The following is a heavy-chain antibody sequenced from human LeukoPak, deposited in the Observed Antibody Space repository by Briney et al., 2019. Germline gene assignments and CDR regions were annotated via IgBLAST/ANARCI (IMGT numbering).Heavy chain of an antibody. CDR3: AKRGVVIRGILVIGYHQEAYHYDF. D-gene: IGHD3-10*01. J-gene: IGHJ4*02. V-gene: IGHV3-23*01. Sequence: QAGGSLRLSCVVSGFSLSNYGMAWGRQAPGKGLDWGSYISERGGSTTYADSVKGRFTISRDTSLNTLYLQMNNLSAEDTAVYFCAKRGVVIRGILVIGYHQEAYHYDFWGQGVLVTVSS. CDR2: ISERGGST. CDR1: GFSLSNYG.